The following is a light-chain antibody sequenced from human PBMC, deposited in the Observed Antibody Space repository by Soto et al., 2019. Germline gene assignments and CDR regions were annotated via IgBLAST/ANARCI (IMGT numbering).Light chain of an antibody. CDR1: QSVSTY. CDR2: DAS. Sequence: ENVLTQSPATLSLSPGERATLSCRASQSVSTYLAWYQQKPGQAPRLLIYDASNRATGIPARFSGSGSGTDFTLTISSLEPEDFAVYYCQQRSNWPSWTFGGGTKVEIK. V-gene: IGKV3-11*01. CDR3: QQRSNWPSWT. J-gene: IGKJ4*01.